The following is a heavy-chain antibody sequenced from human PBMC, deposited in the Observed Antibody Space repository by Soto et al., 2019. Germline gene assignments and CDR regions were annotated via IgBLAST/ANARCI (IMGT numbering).Heavy chain of an antibody. CDR1: GGSISSSGYY. J-gene: IGHJ6*02. CDR2: ISYSGST. Sequence: QLQLQESGPGLVKPSETLSLTCTVSGGSISSSGYYWGWIRQPPGKGLEWIGTISYSGSTYYNPSLKSRVTMSGDTSNNQFSLKLSSVPAADTAVYYCARRRALFGPRSDNYYGMDVWGLGTTVTVSS. D-gene: IGHD3-10*01. V-gene: IGHV4-39*01. CDR3: ARRRALFGPRSDNYYGMDV.